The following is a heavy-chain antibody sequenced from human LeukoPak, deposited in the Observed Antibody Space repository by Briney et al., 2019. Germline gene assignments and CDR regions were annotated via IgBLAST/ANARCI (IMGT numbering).Heavy chain of an antibody. CDR1: GYTLTGYY. V-gene: IGHV1-2*02. CDR3: TRDAKYSSERSDY. CDR2: INPNSGGT. Sequence: ASVKVSCKASGYTLTGYYMHWVRQAPGQGLEWMGWINPNSGGTNYAQKFQGRVTMTRDASISTAYMELSRLRSDDTALYYCTRDAKYSSERSDYWGQGTLVTVSS. J-gene: IGHJ4*02. D-gene: IGHD6-19*01.